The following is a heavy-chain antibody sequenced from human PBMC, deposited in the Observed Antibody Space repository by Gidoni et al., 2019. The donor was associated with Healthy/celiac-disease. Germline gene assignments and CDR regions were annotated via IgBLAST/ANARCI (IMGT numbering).Heavy chain of an antibody. CDR1: GFPVSSNF. V-gene: IGHV3-66*02. D-gene: IGHD4-4*01. Sequence: EVQLVASGGGWAQPGGSLSLPCAAAGFPVSSNFMSWVRQAPGKGLEGVSVIYSGGSTYYADSVKGRFTISRDNSKNTLYLQMNSLRAEDTAVYYCARDISTTVTASYYYYGMDVWGQGTTVTVSS. J-gene: IGHJ6*02. CDR3: ARDISTTVTASYYYYGMDV. CDR2: IYSGGST.